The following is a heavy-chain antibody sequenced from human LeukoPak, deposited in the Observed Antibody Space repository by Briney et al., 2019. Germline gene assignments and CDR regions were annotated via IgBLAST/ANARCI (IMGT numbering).Heavy chain of an antibody. CDR3: ARGIAVAGWFDP. V-gene: IGHV1-18*01. J-gene: IGHJ5*02. D-gene: IGHD6-19*01. CDR1: GYTFTSYG. CDR2: ISAYNGNT. Sequence: ASVKLSCKASGYTFTSYGISWVRQAPGQGLEWMGWISAYNGNTNYAQKLQGRVTMTSDTSTSTAYMELRSLRSDDTAVYYCARGIAVAGWFDPWGQGTLVTVSS.